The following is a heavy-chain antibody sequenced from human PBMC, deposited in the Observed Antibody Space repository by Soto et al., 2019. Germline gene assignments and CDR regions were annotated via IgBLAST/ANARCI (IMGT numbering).Heavy chain of an antibody. Sequence: SETLSLTCAVSSGSISSSNWWSWVRQPPGKGLEWIGEIYHSGSTNYNPSLKSRVTISVDTSKNQFSLKLSSVTAADTAVYYCARRGSSSLDYWGQGTLVTVSS. J-gene: IGHJ4*02. CDR2: IYHSGST. V-gene: IGHV4-4*02. CDR3: ARRGSSSLDY. D-gene: IGHD6-13*01. CDR1: SGSISSSNW.